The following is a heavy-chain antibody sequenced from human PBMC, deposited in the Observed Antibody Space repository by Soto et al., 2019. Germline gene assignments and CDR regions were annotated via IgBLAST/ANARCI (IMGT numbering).Heavy chain of an antibody. Sequence: VGSLRLSCAASGFTFSGYWMHWVRQVPGKGLVWVSRINSDGSITGYADSVKGRFTISRENAKNTLYLQMSNLRVEDTAVYCCERVVATAWYWGQGTLVTVSS. J-gene: IGHJ4*02. D-gene: IGHD1-26*01. CDR2: INSDGSIT. CDR1: GFTFSGYW. V-gene: IGHV3-74*01. CDR3: ERVVATAWY.